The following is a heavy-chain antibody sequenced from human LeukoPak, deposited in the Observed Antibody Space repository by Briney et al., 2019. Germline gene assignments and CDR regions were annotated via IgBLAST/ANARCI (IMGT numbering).Heavy chain of an antibody. CDR2: ISSSSSYI. CDR3: ARAHPNYCSGGSCYNDY. CDR1: GFTFSSYS. Sequence: GGSLRLSCAASGFTFSSYSMKWVRQAPGKGLEWVSSISSSSSYIYYADSVKGRFTISRDNAKNSLYLQMNSLRAEDTAVYYCARAHPNYCSGGSCYNDYWGQGTLVTVSS. V-gene: IGHV3-21*01. D-gene: IGHD2-15*01. J-gene: IGHJ4*02.